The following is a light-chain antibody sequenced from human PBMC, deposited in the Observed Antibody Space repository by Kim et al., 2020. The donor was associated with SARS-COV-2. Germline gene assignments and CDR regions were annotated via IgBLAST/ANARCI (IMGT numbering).Light chain of an antibody. Sequence: EIQMTQSPSAMSASLGDRVTITCRASQGISSFLAWFQQKPGKVPKRLIYDASTLQSGVPSRFSGSGSGTEFTLTITSLQPEDFATYFCLQHKTFPYTFGQGTKLEI. CDR2: DAS. J-gene: IGKJ2*01. V-gene: IGKV1-17*03. CDR1: QGISSF. CDR3: LQHKTFPYT.